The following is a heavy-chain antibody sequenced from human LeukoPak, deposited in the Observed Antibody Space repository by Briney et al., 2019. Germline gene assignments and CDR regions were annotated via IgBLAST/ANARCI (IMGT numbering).Heavy chain of an antibody. Sequence: GGSLRLSCAASGFTFSSYGMHWVRLAPGKGLEWVAVISYDGSNKYYADSVKGRFTISRDNSKNTLYLQMNSLRAEDTAVYYCARGGGDYWGQGTLVTVSS. CDR3: ARGGGDY. CDR2: ISYDGSNK. J-gene: IGHJ4*02. CDR1: GFTFSSYG. V-gene: IGHV3-30*19. D-gene: IGHD3-16*01.